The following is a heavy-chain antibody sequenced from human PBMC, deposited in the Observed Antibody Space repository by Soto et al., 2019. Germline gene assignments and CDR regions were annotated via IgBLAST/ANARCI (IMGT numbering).Heavy chain of an antibody. V-gene: IGHV5-10-1*01. J-gene: IGHJ6*02. Sequence: GESLKISCKGSGYSFTNYWISWVRQMPGKGLEWMGRIAPSESYTNYSPSFQGHVTISADKSISTAYLQWSSLKASDTAMYYCARRQKNDYGDYVVPYDYYYGMDVWGQGTTVTVSS. CDR1: GYSFTNYW. D-gene: IGHD4-17*01. CDR2: IAPSESYT. CDR3: ARRQKNDYGDYVVPYDYYYGMDV.